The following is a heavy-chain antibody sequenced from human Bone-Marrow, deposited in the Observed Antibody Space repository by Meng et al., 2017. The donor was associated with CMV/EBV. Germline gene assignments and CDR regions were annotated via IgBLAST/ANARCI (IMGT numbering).Heavy chain of an antibody. J-gene: IGHJ5*02. CDR2: IIPIFGTA. V-gene: IGHV1-69*05. CDR3: AREYQPPSPPALGH. D-gene: IGHD2-2*01. CDR1: GYTFTSYY. Sequence: SVKVSCKASGYTFTSYYMHWVRQAPGQGLEWMGGIIPIFGTANYAQKFQGRVTITTDESTSTAYMELSSLRSEDTAVYYVAREYQPPSPPALGHWGQGTLVTVSS.